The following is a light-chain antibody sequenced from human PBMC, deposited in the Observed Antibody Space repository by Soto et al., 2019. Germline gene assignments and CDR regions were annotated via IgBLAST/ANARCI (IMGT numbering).Light chain of an antibody. J-gene: IGKJ1*01. Sequence: DIHFTQSPSFLSSSVGDRVTLSCRPSQAVPNNMAWYQQKPGKPPKLLIYEESTLHSGVPSRFSGRKSGTQFTHTIGSVQPDDFATYYCQQYNSYSFGQGTKVDI. V-gene: IGKV1-9*01. CDR3: QQYNSYS. CDR2: EES. CDR1: QAVPNN.